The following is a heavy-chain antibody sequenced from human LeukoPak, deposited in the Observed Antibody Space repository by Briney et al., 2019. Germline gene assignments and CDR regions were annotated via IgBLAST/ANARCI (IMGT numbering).Heavy chain of an antibody. CDR3: ARYLDLREVRYFDWLLLWRPEGFDY. J-gene: IGHJ4*02. D-gene: IGHD3-9*01. V-gene: IGHV3-48*04. CDR1: GFTFSHYG. Sequence: PGGSLRLSCAASGFTFSHYGMHWVRQAPGKGLEWVSYISSSGSTIYYADSVKGRFTISRDNAKNSLYLQMNSLRAEDTAVYYCARYLDLREVRYFDWLLLWRPEGFDYWGQGTLVTVSS. CDR2: ISSSGSTI.